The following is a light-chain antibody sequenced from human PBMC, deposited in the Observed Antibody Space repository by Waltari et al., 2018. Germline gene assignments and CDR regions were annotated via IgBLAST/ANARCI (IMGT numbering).Light chain of an antibody. J-gene: IGKJ1*01. Sequence: IVMTESPDSLAGSMGGRATINGRSSQSVFHSSSNRNPLAWYQQKPGQPPKVLIYWASTRESGVPDRFSGSGSGTDFTLTISSLQAEDAAVYYCQQYYSSWTFGQGTKVEIK. CDR1: QSVFHSSSNRNP. CDR3: QQYYSSWT. CDR2: WAS. V-gene: IGKV4-1*01.